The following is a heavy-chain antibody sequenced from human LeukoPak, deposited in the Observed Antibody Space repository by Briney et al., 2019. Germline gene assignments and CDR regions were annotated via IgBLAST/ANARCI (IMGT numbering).Heavy chain of an antibody. CDR1: GGSISSYY. J-gene: IGHJ4*02. V-gene: IGHV4-59*08. CDR2: IYYSGST. CDR3: ARSQARWIETPFDY. D-gene: IGHD4-23*01. Sequence: SETLSLTCTVSGGSISSYYWSWIRQPPGKGLEWIGYIYYSGSTNYNPSLRSRVTISVDTSKNQFSLKLSSVTAADTAVYYCARSQARWIETPFDYWGQGTLVTVSS.